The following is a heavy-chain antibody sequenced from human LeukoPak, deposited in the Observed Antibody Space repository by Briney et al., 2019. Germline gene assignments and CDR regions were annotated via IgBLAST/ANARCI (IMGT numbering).Heavy chain of an antibody. Sequence: ASVKDSCKASGYTLTSYDINWVRQATGQELEWMGWMNPNSGNTGYAQKFQGRVTVTRNTSISTAYMELSSLRSEDTAVYYCARWGSSTSCYDPWGQGTLVTVSS. CDR2: MNPNSGNT. J-gene: IGHJ5*02. D-gene: IGHD2-2*01. V-gene: IGHV1-8*01. CDR1: GYTLTSYD. CDR3: ARWGSSTSCYDP.